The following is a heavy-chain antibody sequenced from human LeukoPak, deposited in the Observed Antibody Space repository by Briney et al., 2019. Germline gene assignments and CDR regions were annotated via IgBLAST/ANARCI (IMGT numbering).Heavy chain of an antibody. V-gene: IGHV4-39*07. J-gene: IGHJ3*02. CDR3: ARRRYYYDSRGPQAFDI. D-gene: IGHD3-22*01. CDR1: GGSISSSSYY. Sequence: PSETLSLTCTVSGGSISSSSYYWGWIRQPPGKGLEWIGSIYYSGSTYYNPSLKSRVTISVDTSKNQFSLKLSSVTAADTAVYYCARRRYYYDSRGPQAFDIWGQGTMVTVSS. CDR2: IYYSGST.